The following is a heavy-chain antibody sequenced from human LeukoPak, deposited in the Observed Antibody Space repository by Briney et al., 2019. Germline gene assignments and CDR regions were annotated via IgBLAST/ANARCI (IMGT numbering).Heavy chain of an antibody. Sequence: SETLSLTCTVSGGSISNGDHYWSWIRQHPGKGLEWIGYIYYSGSTNYNPSLKSRVTISVDTSKNHFSLNLNSVTAADTAVYYCARGATDGFDYWGQGTLVTVSS. J-gene: IGHJ4*02. CDR1: GGSISNGDHY. CDR2: IYYSGST. V-gene: IGHV4-61*08. CDR3: ARGATDGFDY.